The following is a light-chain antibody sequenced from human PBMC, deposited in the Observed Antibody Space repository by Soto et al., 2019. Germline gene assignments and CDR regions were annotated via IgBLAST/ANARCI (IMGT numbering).Light chain of an antibody. CDR2: GTS. J-gene: IGKJ1*01. V-gene: IGKV3-20*01. Sequence: EIVLTQSPGTLSLSPGERATLSCRASQSVSSSYLAWYQQRPGQAPRLLIYGTSSRATGIPDRFSGSGSGTDFTLTISSLQSEDFALYYCQQYRTFGQGTKVEIK. CDR3: QQYRT. CDR1: QSVSSSY.